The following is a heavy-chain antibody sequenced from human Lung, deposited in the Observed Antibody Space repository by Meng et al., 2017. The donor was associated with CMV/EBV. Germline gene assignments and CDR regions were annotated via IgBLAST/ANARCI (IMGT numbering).Heavy chain of an antibody. Sequence: LSLTCTVSGGTISSSNYYWGWLRQPPGKGLEWVAVIWYDGSNKYYADSVKGRFTISRDNSKNTLHLQMNSLRDEDTAVYYCAKWIGGSNYYGMDVWGQGXTVTVSS. J-gene: IGHJ6*02. CDR3: AKWIGGSNYYGMDV. D-gene: IGHD2-15*01. CDR1: GGTISSSNYY. CDR2: IWYDGSNK. V-gene: IGHV3-33*06.